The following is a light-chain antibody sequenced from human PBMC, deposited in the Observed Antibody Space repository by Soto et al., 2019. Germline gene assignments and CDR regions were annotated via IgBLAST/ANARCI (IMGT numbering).Light chain of an antibody. CDR2: EGS. Sequence: QSVLTQPASVSGSPGQSITLSCTGTSSDLGSYNLVSWYQQHPGKAPKLMIYEGSKRPSGVSYRFSGSKSGNTASLTISGLQTEDEADYYCCSYAGSSTGVFGTGTKLTVL. CDR3: CSYAGSSTGV. J-gene: IGLJ1*01. V-gene: IGLV2-23*01. CDR1: SSDLGSYNL.